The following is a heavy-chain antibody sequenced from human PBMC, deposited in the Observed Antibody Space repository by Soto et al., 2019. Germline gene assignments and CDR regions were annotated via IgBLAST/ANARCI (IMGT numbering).Heavy chain of an antibody. CDR1: GGTFSSYA. Sequence: ASVKVSCKASGGTFSSYAISWVRQAPGQGLEWMGGIIPIFGTANYAQKFQGRVTITADKSTSTAYMELSSLRSEDTAVYYCARNAAGLQGTDYWGQGTLVTVSS. V-gene: IGHV1-69*06. J-gene: IGHJ4*02. CDR3: ARNAAGLQGTDY. D-gene: IGHD6-19*01. CDR2: IIPIFGTA.